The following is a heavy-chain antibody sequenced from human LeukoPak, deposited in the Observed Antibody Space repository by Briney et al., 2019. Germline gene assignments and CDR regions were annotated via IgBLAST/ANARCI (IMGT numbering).Heavy chain of an antibody. CDR3: AREKEKERWLQYYAFDI. CDR2: IGPSGSTI. J-gene: IGHJ3*02. D-gene: IGHD5-24*01. V-gene: IGHV3-48*04. CDR1: GFSFSDYD. Sequence: PGGSLRLSCAASGFSFSDYDMNWVRQAPGEGLEWVSYIGPSGSTIFYADSVKGRFTVSRDNAKKSLYLQMNSLRAEDTAVYYCAREKEKERWLQYYAFDIWGQGTMVTVSS.